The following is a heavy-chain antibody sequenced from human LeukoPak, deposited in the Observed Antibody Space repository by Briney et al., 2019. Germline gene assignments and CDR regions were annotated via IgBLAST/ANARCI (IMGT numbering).Heavy chain of an antibody. V-gene: IGHV3-13*01. Sequence: GGSLRLSCTASGFTLGSHDMHWVRQIPGQGLEWVAAVSSGFHAFFADSVQGRFTVSREDARNSLYLQMNSLRAGDTAVYYCVREDRGYHYTYFDYWGQGTLVTVSS. CDR2: VSSGFHA. CDR1: GFTLGSHD. J-gene: IGHJ4*02. CDR3: VREDRGYHYTYFDY. D-gene: IGHD5-18*01.